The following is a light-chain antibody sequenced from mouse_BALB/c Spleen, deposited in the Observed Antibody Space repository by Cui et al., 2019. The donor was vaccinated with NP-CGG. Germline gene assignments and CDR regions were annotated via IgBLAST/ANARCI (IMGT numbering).Light chain of an antibody. CDR3: ALWYSNHWV. CDR1: TGAVTTSNY. V-gene: IGLV1*01. Sequence: QAAVTPESALITIPGETVTLTCRSSTGAVTTSNYANWVQEKPDHLFTGLIGGTNNRAPGVPARFSGSLIGDKAALTITGAQTEDEAIYFCALWYSNHWVFGGGTKLTVL. CDR2: GTN. J-gene: IGLJ1*01.